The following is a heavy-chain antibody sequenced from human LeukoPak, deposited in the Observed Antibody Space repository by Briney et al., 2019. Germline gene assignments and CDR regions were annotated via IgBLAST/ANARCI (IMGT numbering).Heavy chain of an antibody. CDR3: ARAQFYYGAN. D-gene: IGHD3-10*01. CDR2: ISSSSSYI. CDR1: GFTFSSYS. J-gene: IGHJ4*02. V-gene: IGHV3-21*06. Sequence: PGGSLRLSCAASGFTFSSYSMNWVCQAPGKGLEWVSSISSSSSYIYYADSVKGRFTISRDNSMNTLYLQMNSLRAEDTAVYYCARAQFYYGANWGQGTLVTVSS.